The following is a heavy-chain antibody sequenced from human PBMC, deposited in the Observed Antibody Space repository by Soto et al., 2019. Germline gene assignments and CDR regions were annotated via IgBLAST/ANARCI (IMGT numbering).Heavy chain of an antibody. D-gene: IGHD6-19*01. J-gene: IGHJ6*02. Sequence: GGSLRLSCAASGFTFSSYAMSWVRQAPGKGLEWVSAISGSGGSTYYADSVKGRFTISRDNSKNTLYLQMNSLRAEDTAVYYCARDRSSSQWLVRAYYYGMDVWGQGTTVTVSS. V-gene: IGHV3-23*01. CDR2: ISGSGGST. CDR1: GFTFSSYA. CDR3: ARDRSSSQWLVRAYYYGMDV.